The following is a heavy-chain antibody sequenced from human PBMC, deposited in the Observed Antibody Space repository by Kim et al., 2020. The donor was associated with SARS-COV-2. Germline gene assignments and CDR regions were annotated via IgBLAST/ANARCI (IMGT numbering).Heavy chain of an antibody. CDR2: ISSSSSYI. Sequence: GGSLRLSCAASGFTFSSYSMNWVRQAPGKGLEWVSSISSSSSYIYYADSVKGRFTISRDNAKNSLYLHMNSLRAEDTAVYYCAGPGIAAASRYYYGMDVWGQGTTVTVSS. CDR1: GFTFSSYS. CDR3: AGPGIAAASRYYYGMDV. J-gene: IGHJ6*02. D-gene: IGHD6-13*01. V-gene: IGHV3-21*01.